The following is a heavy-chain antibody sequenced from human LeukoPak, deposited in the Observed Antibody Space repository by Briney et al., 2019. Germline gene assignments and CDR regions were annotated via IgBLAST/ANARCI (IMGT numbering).Heavy chain of an antibody. CDR1: GGSLSSGGYY. J-gene: IGHJ5*02. V-gene: IGHV4-30-2*01. Sequence: SETLSLTCTVSGGSLSSGGYYWSWIRQPPGKGLEWIGYIYHSGSTNYTPSLKSRVTISVDKSKNHFSLKLTSVTAADTAVYYCARVGSYTSSWYGLYWFDPWGQGTLVTVSS. CDR3: ARVGSYTSSWYGLYWFDP. D-gene: IGHD6-13*01. CDR2: IYHSGST.